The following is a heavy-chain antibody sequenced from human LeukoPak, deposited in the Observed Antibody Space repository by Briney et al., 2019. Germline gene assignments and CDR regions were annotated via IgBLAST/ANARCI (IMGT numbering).Heavy chain of an antibody. D-gene: IGHD2-2*01. CDR1: GFTFSDYY. CDR3: AKSGSSSTSWFDY. J-gene: IGHJ4*02. Sequence: GGSLRLSCAASGFTFSDYYMTWIRQAPGKGLEWVSYISSSGNTIFYADSVKGRFTISRDNSKNTLYLQMNSLRAEDTAVYYCAKSGSSSTSWFDYWGQGTLVTVSS. CDR2: ISSSGNTI. V-gene: IGHV3-11*01.